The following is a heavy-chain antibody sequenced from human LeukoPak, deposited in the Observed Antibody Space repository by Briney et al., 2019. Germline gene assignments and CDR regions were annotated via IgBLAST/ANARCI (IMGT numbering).Heavy chain of an antibody. CDR2: ISSSSSYI. D-gene: IGHD6-6*01. V-gene: IGHV3-21*04. CDR1: GFTFSSYS. J-gene: IGHJ6*02. Sequence: GGSLRLSCAASGFTFSSYSMNWVRQAPGKGLEWVSSISSSSSYIYYADSVKGRFTISRDNAKNSLYLQMNSLRAEDTAVYYCAKVKPRGSSPYYYYGMDVWGQGTTVTVSS. CDR3: AKVKPRGSSPYYYYGMDV.